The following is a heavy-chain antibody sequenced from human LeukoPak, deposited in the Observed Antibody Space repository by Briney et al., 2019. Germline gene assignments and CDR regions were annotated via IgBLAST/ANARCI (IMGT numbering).Heavy chain of an antibody. CDR3: ARDQGGLMDV. Sequence: SETLSLTCTVSGGSISSSSYYWGWIRQPPGKGLEWIGSIYYSGSTYYNPSLKSRATISVDASKNQFSLKLSSVTAADTAVYYCARDQGGLMDVWGKGTTVTISS. J-gene: IGHJ6*04. CDR1: GGSISSSSYY. D-gene: IGHD3-16*01. V-gene: IGHV4-39*07. CDR2: IYYSGST.